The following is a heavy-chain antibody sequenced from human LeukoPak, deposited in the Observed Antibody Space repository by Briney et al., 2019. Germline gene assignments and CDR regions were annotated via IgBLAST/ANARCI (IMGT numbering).Heavy chain of an antibody. J-gene: IGHJ4*02. CDR3: ATDRGWRTSGYYLYYFEY. CDR2: IKHDGSEK. V-gene: IGHV3-7*01. D-gene: IGHD3-3*01. Sequence: PGGSLRLSCAASGFIFTNYFMSWVRQSPGKGLEWVASIKHDGSEKYYVDSVRGRFTISRDNPMNPLYLQMSSLRAEDTAVYYCATDRGWRTSGYYLYYFEYWGQGTLVTFSS. CDR1: GFIFTNYF.